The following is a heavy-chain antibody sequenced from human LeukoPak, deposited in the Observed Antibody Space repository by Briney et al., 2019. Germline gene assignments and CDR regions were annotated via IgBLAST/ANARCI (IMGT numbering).Heavy chain of an antibody. D-gene: IGHD2-2*01. Sequence: SETLSLTCAVHGGSFSGYYWSWIRQPPGKGLEWIGEINHSGSTNYNPSLKSRVTISVDTSKNQFSLRLSSVTAADTAVYYCAYFLYCSSTSCWFDYWGQGTLVTVSS. V-gene: IGHV4-34*01. CDR2: INHSGST. J-gene: IGHJ4*02. CDR1: GGSFSGYY. CDR3: AYFLYCSSTSCWFDY.